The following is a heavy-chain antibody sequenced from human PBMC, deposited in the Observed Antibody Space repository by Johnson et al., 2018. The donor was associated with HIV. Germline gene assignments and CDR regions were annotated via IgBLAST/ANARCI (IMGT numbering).Heavy chain of an antibody. CDR2: INWNGGST. CDR3: ARDLKSYYDSSCYFDAFDI. Sequence: VQLVESGGGLVQPGGSLRLSCGASGFTFDDYGMSWVRQAPGKGLEWVSGINWNGGSTGYADSVKGRFTISRDNAKNSLYLQMNSLRAEDTALYYCARDLKSYYDSSCYFDAFDIWGQGTMVTVSS. D-gene: IGHD3-22*01. CDR1: GFTFDDYG. J-gene: IGHJ3*02. V-gene: IGHV3-20*04.